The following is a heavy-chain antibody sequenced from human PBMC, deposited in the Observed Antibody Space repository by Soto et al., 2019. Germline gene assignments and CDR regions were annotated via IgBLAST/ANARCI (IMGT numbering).Heavy chain of an antibody. CDR2: ISYDGSNK. J-gene: IGHJ6*02. CDR3: ARNRQQLARQNYYYYGMDV. CDR1: GFTFSSYA. V-gene: IGHV3-30-3*01. D-gene: IGHD6-13*01. Sequence: QVQLVESGGGVVQPGRSLRLSCAASGFTFSSYAMHWVRQAPGKGLEWVAVISYDGSNKYYADSVKGRFTISRDNSKNMLYLQMNSLRAEDTAVYYCARNRQQLARQNYYYYGMDVWGQGTTVTVSS.